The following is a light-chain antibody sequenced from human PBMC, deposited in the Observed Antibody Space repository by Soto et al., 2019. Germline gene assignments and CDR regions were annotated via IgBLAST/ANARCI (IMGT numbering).Light chain of an antibody. CDR2: AAS. V-gene: IGKV1-17*01. Sequence: DIQVTQSPSSLSASVGDRVTITCRASKGVRNALDWYQQKPGQAPQRLIYAASNLQSGVPSRFSGSGYGTEFTLTISSLQPEDFAPYYCLQHVTYPYTFDQGTKLEI. CDR1: KGVRNA. CDR3: LQHVTYPYT. J-gene: IGKJ2*01.